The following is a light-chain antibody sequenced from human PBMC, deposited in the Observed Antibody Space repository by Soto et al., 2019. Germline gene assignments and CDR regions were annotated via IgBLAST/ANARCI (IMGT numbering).Light chain of an antibody. CDR3: LQYQSYWT. CDR2: QAS. V-gene: IGKV1-5*03. Sequence: DIQMTQSPSTLSASVGDRVSITCRASQSISRQLAWYQQKPGQAPNLLIYQASNLETGVPSRFTGSGSGTEFTLTISSLQPDYLASYYCLQYQSYWTFGQGTKVEVK. J-gene: IGKJ1*01. CDR1: QSISRQ.